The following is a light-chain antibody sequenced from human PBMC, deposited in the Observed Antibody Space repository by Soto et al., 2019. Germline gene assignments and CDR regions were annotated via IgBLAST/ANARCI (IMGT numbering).Light chain of an antibody. CDR2: DAS. CDR1: QSVSSY. J-gene: IGKJ2*01. V-gene: IGKV3-11*01. CDR3: QQYGRSPYT. Sequence: EIVLTQSPATLSVSPGERATLSCRASQSVSSYLAWYQQKPGQAPRLLIYDASNRATGIPARFSGSGSGTDFTLTISSLQSEDFAVYYCQQYGRSPYTLGQGTKVDIK.